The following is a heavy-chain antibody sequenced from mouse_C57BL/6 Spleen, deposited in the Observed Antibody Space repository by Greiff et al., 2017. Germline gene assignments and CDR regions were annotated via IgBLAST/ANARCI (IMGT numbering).Heavy chain of an antibody. CDR3: AREAPPYDGSSYRYFDV. CDR1: GYTFTDYY. V-gene: IGHV1-84*01. CDR2: IYPGSGNT. D-gene: IGHD1-1*01. J-gene: IGHJ1*03. Sequence: VQLQQSGPELVKPGASVKISCKASGYTFTDYYINWVKQRPGQGLEWIGWIYPGSGNTKYNEKFKGKATLTVATSSSTAYMQLSSLTSEDSAVYFCAREAPPYDGSSYRYFDVWGTGTTVTVSS.